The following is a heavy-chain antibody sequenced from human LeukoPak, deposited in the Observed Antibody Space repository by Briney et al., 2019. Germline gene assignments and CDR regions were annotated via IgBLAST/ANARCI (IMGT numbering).Heavy chain of an antibody. V-gene: IGHV3-74*03. J-gene: IGHJ5*02. Sequence: PGGSLRLSCVGSGFTISNYWMHWVRQAPGAGLVWVSRIHPDGSITTYADSVKGRFTISRDNAKNTLYLQMNSLRAEDTTVYYCAPQQTYSPYNWFDPWGQGTLVTVSS. CDR3: APQQTYSPYNWFDP. CDR2: IHPDGSIT. D-gene: IGHD5-12*01. CDR1: GFTISNYW.